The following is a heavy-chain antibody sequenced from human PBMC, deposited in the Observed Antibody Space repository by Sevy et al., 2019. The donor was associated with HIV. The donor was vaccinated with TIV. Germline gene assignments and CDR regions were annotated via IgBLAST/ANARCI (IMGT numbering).Heavy chain of an antibody. V-gene: IGHV4-34*01. Sequence: SKTLSLTCAVYGGSFSGYYWSWIRQPPGKGLEWIGEINHSGSTNYNPSLKSRVTISVDTSKNQFSLKLSSVTAADTAVYYCAREGERGYSYGYVGYWGQGTLVTVSS. D-gene: IGHD5-18*01. CDR2: INHSGST. CDR1: GGSFSGYY. J-gene: IGHJ4*02. CDR3: AREGERGYSYGYVGY.